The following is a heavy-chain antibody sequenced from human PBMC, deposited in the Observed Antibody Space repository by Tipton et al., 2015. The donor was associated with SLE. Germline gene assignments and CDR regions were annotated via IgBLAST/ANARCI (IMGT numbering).Heavy chain of an antibody. V-gene: IGHV1-18*01. Sequence: QSGAEVKKPGASVRVSCKASGYTFSNYGISWVRQAPGHGLEWMGWISGYNGNTNYAQKFQGRVTMTTDTSTSTAYLELRSLRPDDTAVYFCARGAPGGSYWGQGTLVTVSS. CDR2: ISGYNGNT. CDR1: GYTFSNYG. CDR3: ARGAPGGSY. J-gene: IGHJ4*02. D-gene: IGHD2-15*01.